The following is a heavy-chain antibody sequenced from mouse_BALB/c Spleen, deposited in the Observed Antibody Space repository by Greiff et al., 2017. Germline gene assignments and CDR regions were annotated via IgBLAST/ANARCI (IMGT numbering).Heavy chain of an antibody. J-gene: IGHJ2*01. Sequence: EVQLVESGPGLVKPSQSLSLTCTVTGYSITSDYAWNWIRQFPGNKLEWMGYISYSGSTSYNPSLKSRISITRDTSKNQFFLQLNSVTTEDTATYYCARYGKTPFDYWGQGTTLTVSS. CDR2: ISYSGST. CDR1: GYSITSDYA. D-gene: IGHD2-1*01. V-gene: IGHV3-2*02. CDR3: ARYGKTPFDY.